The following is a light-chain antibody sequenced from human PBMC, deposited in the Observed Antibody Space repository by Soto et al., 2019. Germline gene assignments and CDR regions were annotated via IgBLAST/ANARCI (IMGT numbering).Light chain of an antibody. Sequence: IGMTLSPAGLSVSPGERASLSCRASQSLSSNFLAWYQQHPGQPPRLLIYGISTRATGIPARFSGSGSGTEFSLTISSLQSEDFAVYYCQQYSKWPITFGQGTRL. CDR2: GIS. J-gene: IGKJ5*01. CDR1: QSLSSN. V-gene: IGKV3-15*01. CDR3: QQYSKWPIT.